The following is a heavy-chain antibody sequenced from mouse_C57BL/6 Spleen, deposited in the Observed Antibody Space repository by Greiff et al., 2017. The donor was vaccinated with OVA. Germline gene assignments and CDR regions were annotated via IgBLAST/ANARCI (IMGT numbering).Heavy chain of an antibody. Sequence: EVNVVESGGGLVKPGGSLKLSCAASGFTFSDYGMHWVRQAPEKGLEWVAYISSGSSTIYYADTVKGRFTISRDNAKNTLFLQMTSLRSEDTAMYYCARGTGKRGVYYFDYWGQGTTLTVSS. D-gene: IGHD4-1*01. CDR2: ISSGSSTI. J-gene: IGHJ2*01. V-gene: IGHV5-17*01. CDR1: GFTFSDYG. CDR3: ARGTGKRGVYYFDY.